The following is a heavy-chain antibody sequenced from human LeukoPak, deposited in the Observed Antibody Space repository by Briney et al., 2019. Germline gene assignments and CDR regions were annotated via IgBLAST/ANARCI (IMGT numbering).Heavy chain of an antibody. CDR1: GGSISGYY. J-gene: IGHJ4*02. V-gene: IGHV4-59*01. Sequence: SETLSLTCTVSGGSISGYYWNWIRQPPGKGLEWIAIIYDSGTADYNPSFNSRLTTSVDTSKNQFSLKLMSVTAADTAVYYCARAPYYALWSGYPLDHWGQGTLVTVSS. D-gene: IGHD3-3*01. CDR3: ARAPYYALWSGYPLDH. CDR2: IYDSGTA.